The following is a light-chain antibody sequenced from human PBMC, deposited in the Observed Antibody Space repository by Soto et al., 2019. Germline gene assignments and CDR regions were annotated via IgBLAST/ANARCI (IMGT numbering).Light chain of an antibody. CDR1: QSVASS. CDR3: QQYGISPIT. J-gene: IGKJ5*01. V-gene: IGKV3-20*01. CDR2: AAS. Sequence: ERGMGQSPSTLSMSPGERATLSCRASQSVASSLAWYQHKPGQAPRLLIYAASSMATGIPARFSGSGSGTDFTLTISRLEPEDFAVYFCQQYGISPITFGQGTRPEIK.